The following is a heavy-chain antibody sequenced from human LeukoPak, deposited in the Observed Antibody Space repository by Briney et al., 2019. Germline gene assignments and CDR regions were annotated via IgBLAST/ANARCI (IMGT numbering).Heavy chain of an antibody. V-gene: IGHV3-23*01. CDR1: GFTFAKYA. Sequence: GPLRLSCVGSGFTFAKYAMTWVREAPGKGLEWVSVISGSGNVTYYAESVKGRFTISRDNSKRTLYLQMDSLRADDTAIYYCAKDRAGANWGQGTLVLVSS. CDR3: AKDRAGAN. J-gene: IGHJ4*02. CDR2: ISGSGNVT.